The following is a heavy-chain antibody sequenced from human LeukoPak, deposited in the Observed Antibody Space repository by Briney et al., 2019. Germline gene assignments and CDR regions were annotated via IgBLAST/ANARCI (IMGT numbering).Heavy chain of an antibody. CDR3: ARGDSSSWYPDY. Sequence: GASVKVSCKASGYTFSTYGITWVRQAPGQGLEWMGWISANSGDTHYAQKFQGRVTLTTDTSTSTAYMELRNLRSDDTAVYYCARGDSSSWYPDYWGQGTLVTVSS. CDR1: GYTFSTYG. V-gene: IGHV1-18*01. CDR2: ISANSGDT. D-gene: IGHD6-13*01. J-gene: IGHJ4*02.